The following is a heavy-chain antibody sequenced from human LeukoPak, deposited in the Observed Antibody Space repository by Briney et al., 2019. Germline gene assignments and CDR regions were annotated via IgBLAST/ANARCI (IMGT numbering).Heavy chain of an antibody. D-gene: IGHD1-26*01. CDR1: GGSISSYY. CDR2: IYYSGTT. Sequence: PSETLSLTCTVSGGSISSYYWSWIRQPPGKGLEWIGSIYYSGTTNYNPPLKTRVTISVDTSKNQFSLKLSSVTAADTAMYFCARDMESGSTRGRAFNIWGQGTMVTVSS. V-gene: IGHV4-59*01. J-gene: IGHJ3*02. CDR3: ARDMESGSTRGRAFNI.